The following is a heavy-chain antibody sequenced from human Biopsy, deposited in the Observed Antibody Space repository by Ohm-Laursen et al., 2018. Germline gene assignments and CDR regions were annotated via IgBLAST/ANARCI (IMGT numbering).Heavy chain of an antibody. CDR1: GFTFGDYA. Sequence: SLKISCKASGFTFGDYAMHWVRQVPGRGLEWVSSLNWDSSSIGYVDSVKGRFTISRDNAKNSLYLQMNSLRAEDSALYYCAKDWKYFDGSGGMDVWGQGTTVTVSS. V-gene: IGHV3-9*01. D-gene: IGHD3-22*01. CDR3: AKDWKYFDGSGGMDV. J-gene: IGHJ6*02. CDR2: LNWDSSSI.